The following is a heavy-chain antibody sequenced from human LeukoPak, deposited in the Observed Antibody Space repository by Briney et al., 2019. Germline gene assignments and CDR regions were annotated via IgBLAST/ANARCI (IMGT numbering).Heavy chain of an antibody. CDR1: GFTFRNYG. CDR3: ANPQSRGYDYLDY. D-gene: IGHD5-12*01. CDR2: ISIDESEK. Sequence: ARSLRLSCAASGFTFRNYGMHWVRQAPGKGLEWVAVISIDESEKYYADSVKGRFTISRDNSKNTLYLQMNSLRGDDTAVYYCANPQSRGYDYLDYWGHGTLVTVSS. V-gene: IGHV3-30*18. J-gene: IGHJ4*01.